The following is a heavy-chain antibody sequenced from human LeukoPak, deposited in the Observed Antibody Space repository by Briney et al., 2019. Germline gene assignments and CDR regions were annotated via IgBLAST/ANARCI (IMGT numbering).Heavy chain of an antibody. CDR3: AKDILGIAAALVDY. CDR1: GFTFSSYG. CDR2: IWYDGSNK. J-gene: IGHJ4*02. V-gene: IGHV3-33*06. D-gene: IGHD6-13*01. Sequence: PGRSLRLSCAASGFTFSSYGMHWVRQAPGKGLEWVAVIWYDGSNKYYADSVEGRFTISRDNSKNTLYLQMNSLRAEDTAVYYCAKDILGIAAALVDYWGQGTLVTVSS.